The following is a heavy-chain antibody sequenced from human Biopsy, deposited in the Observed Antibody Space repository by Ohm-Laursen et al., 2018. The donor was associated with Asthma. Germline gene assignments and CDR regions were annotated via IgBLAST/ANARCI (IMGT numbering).Heavy chain of an antibody. V-gene: IGHV4-31*03. CDR3: ARTSYGDDGFDS. D-gene: IGHD4-17*01. J-gene: IGHJ5*01. CDR2: IYYSGST. CDR1: GGSINIGDYY. Sequence: SETLSLTCTVSGGSINIGDYYWSWIRQHPVKGLEWIGYIYYSGSTYYNPSLKSRVSISPNTSQNQYSLSLTSVTAADTAVSYCARTSYGDDGFDSWGQGTLVTASS.